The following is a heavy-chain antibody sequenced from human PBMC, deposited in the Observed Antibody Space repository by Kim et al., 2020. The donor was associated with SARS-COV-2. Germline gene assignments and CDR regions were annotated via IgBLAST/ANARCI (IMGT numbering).Heavy chain of an antibody. Sequence: SETLSLTCAVYGGSFSGYYWSWIRQPPGKGLEWIGEINHSGSTNYNPSLKSRVTISVDTSKNQFSLKLSSVTAADTAVYYCARGQYRWLRDYNTGGYYFDYWGQGTLVTVSS. V-gene: IGHV4-34*01. J-gene: IGHJ4*02. CDR3: ARGQYRWLRDYNTGGYYFDY. CDR1: GGSFSGYY. D-gene: IGHD5-12*01. CDR2: INHSGST.